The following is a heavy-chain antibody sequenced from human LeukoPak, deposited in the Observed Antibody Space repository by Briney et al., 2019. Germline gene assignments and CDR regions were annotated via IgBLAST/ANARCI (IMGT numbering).Heavy chain of an antibody. CDR2: INTGGGT. Sequence: PGGSLRPSCAAPGFTFSTYTMSWVRQAPGKGLEWVSAINTGGGTSSADSVKGRFTISRDNSESTLYLQMSSLRAEDTALYYCARGMDSFTWGSFDIWGQGTVVTVSS. D-gene: IGHD2-2*03. V-gene: IGHV3-23*01. CDR3: ARGMDSFTWGSFDI. J-gene: IGHJ3*02. CDR1: GFTFSTYT.